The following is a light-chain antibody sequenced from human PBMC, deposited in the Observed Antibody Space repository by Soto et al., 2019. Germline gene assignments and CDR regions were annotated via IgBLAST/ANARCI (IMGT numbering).Light chain of an antibody. V-gene: IGKV3-20*01. CDR3: QQYGNPPWT. J-gene: IGKJ2*01. CDR1: QSIGSSY. CDR2: DTS. Sequence: ETVLTQSPGTLSLSPGERATLSCRASQSIGSSYLAWYQQKPGQAPRLLIYDTSSRATGIPNRFSGSGSGTDFTLTISRLEPEDFAVYRCQQYGNPPWTFGQGTRLEIK.